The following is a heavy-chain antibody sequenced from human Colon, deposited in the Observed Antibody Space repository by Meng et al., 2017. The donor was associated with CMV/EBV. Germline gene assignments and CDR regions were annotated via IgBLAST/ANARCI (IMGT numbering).Heavy chain of an antibody. CDR3: ARIGYCGSTSCYSYYGMDV. D-gene: IGHD2-2*02. CDR2: INTDGTTL. Sequence: GGSLRLSCAVSGFTFTNYWMHWVRHSPGKGLEWVSRINTDGTTLTYAASVKGRFTVSRDNAKNALYLQMNSLRAEDTAVYYCARIGYCGSTSCYSYYGMDVWGQGTTVTVSS. V-gene: IGHV3-74*03. J-gene: IGHJ6*02. CDR1: GFTFTNYW.